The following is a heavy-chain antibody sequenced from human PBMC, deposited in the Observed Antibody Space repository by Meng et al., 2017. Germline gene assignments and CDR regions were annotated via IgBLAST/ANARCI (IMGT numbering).Heavy chain of an antibody. Sequence: VRLGGSGGGVVKPWRSMRLSCAGSGFTFSSYAMHWVRQAPGKGLEWGAVISYDGSNKYYADSVKGRFTISRDNSKNTLYLQMNSLRAEDTAVYYCARSYSGSSLIDYWGQGTLVTVSS. J-gene: IGHJ4*02. CDR1: GFTFSSYA. CDR3: ARSYSGSSLIDY. V-gene: IGHV3-30*07. D-gene: IGHD1-26*01. CDR2: ISYDGSNK.